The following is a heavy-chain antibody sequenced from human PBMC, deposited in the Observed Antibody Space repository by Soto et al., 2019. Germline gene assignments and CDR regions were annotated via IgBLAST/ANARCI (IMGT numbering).Heavy chain of an antibody. V-gene: IGHV3-23*01. J-gene: IGHJ4*02. CDR3: AKDPRGVTMIAC. D-gene: IGHD3-22*01. CDR1: GFTFSTHA. CDR2: IDRGGDST. Sequence: EVQLLESGGGLEQPGGSLRLSCAASGFTFSTHAMNWVRQAPGKGLEWVSAIDRGGDSTYYADSVKGRFTISRDNSKNMVYLQMNNLRAEDTAVYYCAKDPRGVTMIACWGQGTLVTVSS.